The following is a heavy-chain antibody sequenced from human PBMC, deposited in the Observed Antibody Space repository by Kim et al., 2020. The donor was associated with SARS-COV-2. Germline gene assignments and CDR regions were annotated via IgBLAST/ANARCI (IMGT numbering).Heavy chain of an antibody. CDR3: ADLGAVVI. CDR2: INHSGNN. Sequence: SETLSLTCAVYGGSFSGYYWSWIRQPPGKGLEWIGEINHSGNNNYNPSLKSRVTISVYTSTNQFSQKLSTVTAADTAVCYCADLGAVVIWGQGKMVTVSS. CDR1: GGSFSGYY. J-gene: IGHJ3*02. V-gene: IGHV4-34*01.